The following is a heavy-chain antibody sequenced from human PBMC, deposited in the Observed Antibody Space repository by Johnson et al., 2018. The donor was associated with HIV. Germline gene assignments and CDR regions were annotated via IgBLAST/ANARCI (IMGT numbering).Heavy chain of an antibody. V-gene: IGHV3-15*01. CDR1: GFTFSNAW. CDR2: IKSKTDGGTT. D-gene: IGHD1-26*01. CDR3: TTEWDGLDAFDI. J-gene: IGHJ3*02. Sequence: MQLVESGGGLVKPGGSLRLSCAASGFTFSNAWMSWVRQDPGKGLEWVGRIKSKTDGGTTEYAAPVKGRFTIARDNSKNTLYLQMNSLKTEDTAVYYCTTEWDGLDAFDIWGQGTMVTVSS.